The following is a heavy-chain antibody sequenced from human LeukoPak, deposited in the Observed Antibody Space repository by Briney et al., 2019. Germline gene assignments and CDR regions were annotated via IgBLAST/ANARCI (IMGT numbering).Heavy chain of an antibody. D-gene: IGHD3-9*01. CDR1: GVSITTSIYY. CDR3: ARVRYFDPLGYFDY. V-gene: IGHV4-39*07. J-gene: IGHJ4*02. Sequence: SETLSLTCTVSGVSITTSIYYWGWLRQSPGKGLEWIGSIYYSGTTYYNPSLRSRVALSVDTSKNQFSLKLTSVTAADTAVYHCARVRYFDPLGYFDYWGQGTLVTVSS. CDR2: IYYSGTT.